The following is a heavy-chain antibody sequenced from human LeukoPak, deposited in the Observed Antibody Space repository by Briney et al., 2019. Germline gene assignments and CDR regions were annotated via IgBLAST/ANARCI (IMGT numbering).Heavy chain of an antibody. CDR3: ARDLRWGQPGTNSFDY. V-gene: IGHV1-69*13. CDR2: IIPIFGTA. CDR1: GGTFSSYA. Sequence: GASVKVSCKASGGTFSSYAISWVRQAPGQGLEWMGGIIPIFGTANYAQKFQGRVTITADESTSTAYMELSSLRSEDTAVYYCARDLRWGQPGTNSFDYWGQGTLVTVSS. D-gene: IGHD3-16*01. J-gene: IGHJ4*02.